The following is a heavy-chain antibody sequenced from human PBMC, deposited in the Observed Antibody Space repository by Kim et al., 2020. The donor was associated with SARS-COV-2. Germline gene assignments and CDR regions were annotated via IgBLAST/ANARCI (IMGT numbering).Heavy chain of an antibody. CDR1: GFTFGDYA. D-gene: IGHD6-13*01. Sequence: GGSLRLSCTASGFTFGDYAMSWFRQAPGKGLEWVGFIRSKAYGGTTEYAASVKGRFTISRDDSKSIAYLQMNSLKTEDTAVYYCTTREPLIAAAGRSYYYGMDVWGQRTTVTVSS. V-gene: IGHV3-49*03. J-gene: IGHJ6*02. CDR2: IRSKAYGGTT. CDR3: TTREPLIAAAGRSYYYGMDV.